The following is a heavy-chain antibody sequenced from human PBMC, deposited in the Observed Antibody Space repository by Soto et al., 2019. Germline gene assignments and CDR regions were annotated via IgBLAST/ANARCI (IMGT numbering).Heavy chain of an antibody. CDR1: GGSIGRGGYS. Sequence: SETLSLTCAVSGGSIGRGGYSWSWIRQPPGKGLEWIGYIYHSGSTYYNPSLKSRVTISVDRSKNQFSLKLSSVTAADTAVYYCARGQVVAAQHWGQGTLVTVSS. CDR3: ARGQVVAAQH. J-gene: IGHJ4*02. V-gene: IGHV4-30-2*01. D-gene: IGHD2-15*01. CDR2: IYHSGST.